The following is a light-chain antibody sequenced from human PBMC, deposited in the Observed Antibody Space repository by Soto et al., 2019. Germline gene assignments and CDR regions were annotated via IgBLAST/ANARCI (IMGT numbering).Light chain of an antibody. CDR2: AAS. CDR1: QGIRND. V-gene: IGKV1-39*01. CDR3: QQSYSTLFT. Sequence: ITRRAGSLSASVGDRDTITCRASQGIRNDLGWYQQKPGKAPKRLIYAASSLQSGVPSRFSGSGSGTDFTLTICSLQPEDFATYYCQQSYSTLFTFGPGTKVDIK. J-gene: IGKJ3*01.